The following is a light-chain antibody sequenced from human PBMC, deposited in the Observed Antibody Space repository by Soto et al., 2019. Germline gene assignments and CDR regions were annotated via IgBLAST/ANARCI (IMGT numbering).Light chain of an antibody. CDR2: GAS. CDR3: QQYNTYPGT. V-gene: IGKV1-5*03. CDR1: QSIITW. Sequence: DIQITQSPSTLSASVGDRVTITCRASQSIITWLAWYQQKPGQAPKLLIFGASNLQSGVPLRFRGSGSGTDFTLTISSMQPDDFATYYCQQYNTYPGTFGQGTKVEIQ. J-gene: IGKJ1*01.